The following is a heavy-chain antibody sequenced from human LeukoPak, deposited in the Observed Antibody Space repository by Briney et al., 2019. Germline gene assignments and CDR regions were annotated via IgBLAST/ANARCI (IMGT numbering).Heavy chain of an antibody. Sequence: PSETLSLTCIVSGGSISSGSYYWGWIRQPPGQGLEWIGIISYSGSTYYNPSLKSRVTISVDMSKNQFSLKLSSVTAADTAVHYCARHSYEGSDYWGQGTLVTVSS. CDR2: ISYSGST. D-gene: IGHD5-12*01. J-gene: IGHJ4*02. CDR3: ARHSYEGSDY. V-gene: IGHV4-39*01. CDR1: GGSISSGSYY.